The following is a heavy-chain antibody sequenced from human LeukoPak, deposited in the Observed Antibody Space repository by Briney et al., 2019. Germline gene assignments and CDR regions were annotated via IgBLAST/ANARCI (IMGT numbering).Heavy chain of an antibody. CDR3: ARDIYSSSSVYYYYYMDV. D-gene: IGHD6-6*01. Sequence: GGSLRLSCAASGFTFSSYGMHWVRQAPGKGLEWVAVISYDGSNKYYTDSVRGRFTISRDNSKNTLYLQMNSLRAEDTAVYYCARDIYSSSSVYYYYYMDVWGKGTTVTVSS. J-gene: IGHJ6*03. CDR1: GFTFSSYG. CDR2: ISYDGSNK. V-gene: IGHV3-30*03.